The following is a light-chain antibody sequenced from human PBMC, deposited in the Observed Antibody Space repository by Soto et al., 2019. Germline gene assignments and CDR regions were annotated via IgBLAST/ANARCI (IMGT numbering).Light chain of an antibody. V-gene: IGKV3-11*01. CDR3: QQRSKMPLT. Sequence: EIVLTQSPAPLSLSTGEAATLSCRASQSVRNYLAWYQQKPGQAPRLLIYDASNRATGIPARFSGTGSEADFTLTISSLEPEDFAIYYCQQRSKMPLTFGHGTKVDIK. J-gene: IGKJ1*01. CDR2: DAS. CDR1: QSVRNY.